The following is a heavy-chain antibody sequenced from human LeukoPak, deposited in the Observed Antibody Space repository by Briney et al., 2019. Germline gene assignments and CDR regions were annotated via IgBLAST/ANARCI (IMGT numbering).Heavy chain of an antibody. D-gene: IGHD1-1*01. Sequence: ASVKVSCKASGGTFSSYAISWVRQAPGQGLEWMGRIIPILGIANYAQKFQGRVTITADKSTSTAYMELSSLRSEDTAVYYCARGSNWNYLYFDYWGQGTLATVSS. CDR2: IIPILGIA. J-gene: IGHJ4*02. V-gene: IGHV1-69*04. CDR1: GGTFSSYA. CDR3: ARGSNWNYLYFDY.